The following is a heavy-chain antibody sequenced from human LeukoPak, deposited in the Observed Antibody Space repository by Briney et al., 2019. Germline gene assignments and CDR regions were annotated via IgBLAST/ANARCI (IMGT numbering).Heavy chain of an antibody. D-gene: IGHD3-3*01. Sequence: ASVKVSCKASGYTFTGYYMHRVRQAPGQGLEWMGWINPNSGGTNYAQKFQGWVTMTRDTSIGTVYMELSSLRSEDTAVYYCAPWSGYGFDYWGQGTLVTVSS. CDR1: GYTFTGYY. J-gene: IGHJ4*02. CDR2: INPNSGGT. CDR3: APWSGYGFDY. V-gene: IGHV1-2*04.